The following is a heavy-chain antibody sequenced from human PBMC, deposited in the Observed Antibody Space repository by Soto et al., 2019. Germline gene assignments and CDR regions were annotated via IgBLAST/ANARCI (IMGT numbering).Heavy chain of an antibody. CDR2: IYYSGST. CDR3: ARHGGYCSSTSCPPFDY. CDR1: GGSISSSSYY. J-gene: IGHJ4*02. V-gene: IGHV4-39*01. Sequence: SETLSLTCTVSGGSISSSSYYWGWIRQPPGKGLEWIGSIYYSGSTYYNPSLKSRVTISVDTSTNQFSLKLSSVTAADTAVYYCARHGGYCSSTSCPPFDYWGQGTLVTVSS. D-gene: IGHD2-2*01.